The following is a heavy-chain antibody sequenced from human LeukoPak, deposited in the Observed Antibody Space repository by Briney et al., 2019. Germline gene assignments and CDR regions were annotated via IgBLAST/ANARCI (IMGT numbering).Heavy chain of an antibody. D-gene: IGHD1-26*01. V-gene: IGHV3-23*01. CDR2: ITGSGGGT. CDR1: GFILRNYA. CDR3: ARGFGSYQ. Sequence: GGSLRLSCAASGFILRNYAMNWVRQAPGKGPEWVSSITGSGGGTSYADSVKGRFTISRDNSKSTLYLQLNSLRAEDTAVYYCARGFGSYQWGQGTLVTVSS. J-gene: IGHJ4*02.